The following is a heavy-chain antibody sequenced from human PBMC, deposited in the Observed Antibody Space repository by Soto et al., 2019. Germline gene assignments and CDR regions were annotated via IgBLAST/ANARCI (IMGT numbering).Heavy chain of an antibody. CDR3: ARDDCSSTSCYRMDV. J-gene: IGHJ6*02. CDR2: ISSSSSYI. V-gene: IGHV3-21*01. D-gene: IGHD2-2*02. CDR1: GFTFSSYS. Sequence: GGSLRLSCAASGFTFSSYSMNWVRQAPGKGLEWVSSISSSSSYIYYADSVKGRFTISRGNAKNSLYLQMNSLRAEDTAVYYCARDDCSSTSCYRMDVWGQGTTVTVSS.